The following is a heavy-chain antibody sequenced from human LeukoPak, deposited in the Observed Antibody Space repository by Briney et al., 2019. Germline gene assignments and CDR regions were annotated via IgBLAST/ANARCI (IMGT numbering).Heavy chain of an antibody. V-gene: IGHV4-39*01. J-gene: IGHJ4*02. CDR3: ARACWGGTCVPY. CDR1: GGSISTSSYY. CDR2: IHNSEST. D-gene: IGHD3-16*01. Sequence: PSETLSLTCTVSGGSISTSSYYWGWIRQPPGKGLEWIGNIHNSESTYYNPSLKSRVTMSVDTSKNQFSLKLSSVTAADTAVYYCARACWGGTCVPYWGQGTLVTVSS.